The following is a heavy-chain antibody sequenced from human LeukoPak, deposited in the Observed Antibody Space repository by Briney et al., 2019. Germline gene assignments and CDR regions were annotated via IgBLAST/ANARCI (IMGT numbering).Heavy chain of an antibody. D-gene: IGHD6-13*01. CDR3: ARVWSEQLAHCYYYYMDV. J-gene: IGHJ6*03. CDR2: IIPIFGTA. CDR1: GGTFSSYA. V-gene: IGHV1-69*05. Sequence: ASVKVSCKASGGTFSSYAISWVRQAPGQGLEWMGGIIPIFGTANYAQKFQGRVTITTDESTSTAYMELSSLRSEDTAVYYCARVWSEQLAHCYYYYMDVWGKGTTVTVSS.